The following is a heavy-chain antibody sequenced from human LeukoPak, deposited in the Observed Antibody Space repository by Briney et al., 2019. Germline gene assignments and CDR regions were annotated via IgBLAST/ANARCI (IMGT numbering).Heavy chain of an antibody. D-gene: IGHD2-15*01. CDR2: INPNSGGT. CDR3: AREEGSIVVVVAATLAFNY. J-gene: IGHJ4*02. Sequence: ASVKVSCKASGYTFTGYYVHWVRQAPGQGLEWMGWINPNSGGTNYAQKFQGRVTMTRDTSISTAYMELSRLRSDDTAVYYCAREEGSIVVVVAATLAFNYWGQGTLVTVSS. V-gene: IGHV1-2*02. CDR1: GYTFTGYY.